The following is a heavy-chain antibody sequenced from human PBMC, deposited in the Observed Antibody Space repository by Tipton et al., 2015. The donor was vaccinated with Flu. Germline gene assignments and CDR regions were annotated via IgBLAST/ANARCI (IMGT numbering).Heavy chain of an antibody. CDR2: IYYSGST. J-gene: IGHJ3*02. V-gene: IGHV4-59*08. CDR3: ARPVPALADAFDI. Sequence: TLSLTCTVSGGSISSYYWSWIRQPPGKGLEWIGYIYYSGSTNYNPSLKSRVTISVDTSKNQFSLKLSSVTAADTAVYYCARPVPALADAFDIWGQGTMVTVSS. CDR1: GGSISSYY.